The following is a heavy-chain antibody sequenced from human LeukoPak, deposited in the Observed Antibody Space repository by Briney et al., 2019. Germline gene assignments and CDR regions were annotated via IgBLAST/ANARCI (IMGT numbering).Heavy chain of an antibody. CDR3: AKDYWYFDL. Sequence: GGSLRLSCAASGFTFDDYAMHWVRQAPGKGLEWVSGISWNSGSIGYADSVKGRFTISRDNAKNSLYLQMNSLRAEDTALYYCAKDYWYFDLWGRGTLVTVSS. CDR2: ISWNSGSI. J-gene: IGHJ2*01. CDR1: GFTFDDYA. V-gene: IGHV3-9*01.